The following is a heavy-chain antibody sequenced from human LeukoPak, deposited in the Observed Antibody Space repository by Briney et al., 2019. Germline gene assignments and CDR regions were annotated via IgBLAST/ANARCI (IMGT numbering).Heavy chain of an antibody. J-gene: IGHJ4*02. V-gene: IGHV3-74*01. D-gene: IGHD1-1*01. CDR2: IKTDGSST. Sequence: GGSLRLSCAAAGFTFSNYWMHWVRQAPGKGLVWVSRIKTDGSSTTYADSVKGRFTISRDDAKNTLYLHINSLRAEDTAVYYCARGWNADYWGQGTLVTVSS. CDR3: ARGWNADY. CDR1: GFTFSNYW.